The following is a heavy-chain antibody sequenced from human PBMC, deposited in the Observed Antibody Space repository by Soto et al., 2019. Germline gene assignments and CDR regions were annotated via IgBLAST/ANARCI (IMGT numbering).Heavy chain of an antibody. D-gene: IGHD6-13*01. V-gene: IGHV3-9*01. Sequence: EVQLVESGGGLVQPGRSLRLSCAASGFTFDDYAMHWVRQAPGKGLEWVSGISWNSGTIVYADSVKGRFTISRDNAKNSLYLQMNSLRGEDTALYYCAKDMRGGSSSSRYYYGLYVWGQWTTVTVSS. CDR1: GFTFDDYA. CDR2: ISWNSGTI. CDR3: AKDMRGGSSSSRYYYGLYV. J-gene: IGHJ6*02.